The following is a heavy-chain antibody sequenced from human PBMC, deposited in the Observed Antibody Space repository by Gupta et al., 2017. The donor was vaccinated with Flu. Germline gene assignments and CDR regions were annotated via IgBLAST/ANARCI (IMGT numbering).Heavy chain of an antibody. V-gene: IGHV3-33*01. Sequence: QVQLVESGGGVVQPGRSLRLSCAASGFTFSSYGMHWVRQAPGKGLEWVAVIWYDGSNKYYADSVKGRFTISRDNSKNTLYLQMNSLRAEDTAVYYCARDSIRKRYFDGGWFDPWGQGTLVTVSS. CDR3: ARDSIRKRYFDGGWFDP. J-gene: IGHJ5*02. CDR2: IWYDGSNK. D-gene: IGHD3-9*01. CDR1: GFTFSSYG.